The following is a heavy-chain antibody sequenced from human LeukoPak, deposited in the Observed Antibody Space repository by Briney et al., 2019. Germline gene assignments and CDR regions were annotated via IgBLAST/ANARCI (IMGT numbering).Heavy chain of an antibody. CDR1: GFTFSRYA. J-gene: IGHJ4*02. V-gene: IGHV3-23*01. CDR3: AKNSRSSGYYLDY. D-gene: IGHD3-22*01. Sequence: GGSLRLSCAASGFTFSRYAMSWVRQAPGKGLEWVSVISGSGGSTYYADSVKGRFTISRDNSKNTLYLQMNSLRAEDTAVYYCAKNSRSSGYYLDYWGQGTLVSVSS. CDR2: ISGSGGST.